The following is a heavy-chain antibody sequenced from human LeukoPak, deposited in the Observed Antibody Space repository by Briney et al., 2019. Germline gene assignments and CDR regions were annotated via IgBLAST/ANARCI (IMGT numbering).Heavy chain of an antibody. V-gene: IGHV4-39*01. D-gene: IGHD1-14*01. Sequence: SETLSLTCSVSGGSISRSSYYWGWIRQPPGKGLEWIVSLYNTETTCYNPSLQSRVTISVDTSKNQLSLKLSSVTTADTAVYYCARHPTLTSGGNFDYWGQGTLVTVSS. J-gene: IGHJ4*02. CDR2: LYNTETT. CDR3: ARHPTLTSGGNFDY. CDR1: GGSISRSSYY.